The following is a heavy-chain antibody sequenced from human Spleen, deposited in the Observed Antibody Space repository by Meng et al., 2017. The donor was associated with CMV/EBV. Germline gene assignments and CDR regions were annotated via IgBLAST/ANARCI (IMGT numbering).Heavy chain of an antibody. CDR1: GENLNKKD. V-gene: IGHV1-8*03. CDR2: KKNNGGKT. CDR3: ARREGDYSDFDY. D-gene: IGHD4-17*01. J-gene: IGHJ4*02. Sequence: GENLNKKDIKGERQETGKGVERVGRKKNNGGKTGNEKKLKGRVTITRNKSISKDYMELRSMKSEETAVYYCARREGDYSDFDYWGQGTLVTVSS.